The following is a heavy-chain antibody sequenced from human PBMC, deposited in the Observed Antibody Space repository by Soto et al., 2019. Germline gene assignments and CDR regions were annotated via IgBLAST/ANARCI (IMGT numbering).Heavy chain of an antibody. Sequence: SETLSLTCAVYAGSFSGYYWSWIRQPPGKGLEWIGEINHSGSTNYNPSLKSRVTISVDTSKNQFSLKLSSVTAADTAVYYCASRIAAAGTDYYYYGMDVWGQGTTVTVSS. CDR1: AGSFSGYY. V-gene: IGHV4-34*01. CDR3: ASRIAAAGTDYYYYGMDV. D-gene: IGHD6-13*01. CDR2: INHSGST. J-gene: IGHJ6*02.